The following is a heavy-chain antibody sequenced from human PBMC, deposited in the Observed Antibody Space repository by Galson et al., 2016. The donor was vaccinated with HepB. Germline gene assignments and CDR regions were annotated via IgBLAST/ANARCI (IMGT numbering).Heavy chain of an antibody. CDR2: TNSSXRYI. D-gene: IGHD3-3*01. CDR1: EFTFSXXX. V-gene: IGHV3-21*01. Sequence: SLRLSCAASEFTFSXXXMNXXXQAXXXGLVWVSXTNSSXRYIXHPASXKGRFTISRDNAKNSLYLQMNSLRAEDTAXYYCVREGYDRGQLDCWGQGTXXTV. CDR3: VREGYDRGQLDC. J-gene: IGHJ4*02.